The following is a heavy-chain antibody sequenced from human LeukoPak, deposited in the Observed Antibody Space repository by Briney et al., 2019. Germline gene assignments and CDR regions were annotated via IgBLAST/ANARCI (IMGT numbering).Heavy chain of an antibody. CDR2: IIPIFGTA. CDR1: GGTFSSYA. D-gene: IGHD1-1*01. J-gene: IGHJ6*02. CDR3: ARELERRYYYYGMDV. Sequence: SVKVSCKASGGTFSSYAISWVRQAPGQGLEWMGGIIPIFGTANYAQMFQGRVTITADESTSTAYMELSSLRSEDTAVYYCARELERRYYYYGMDVWGQGTTVTVSS. V-gene: IGHV1-69*01.